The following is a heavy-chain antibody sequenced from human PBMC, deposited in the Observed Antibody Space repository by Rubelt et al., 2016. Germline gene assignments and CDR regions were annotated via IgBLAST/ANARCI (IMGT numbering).Heavy chain of an antibody. D-gene: IGHD5-24*01. Sequence: QVQLVQSGAEVKKPGASVKVSCKPSGYTFTGYYIHWVRQAPGQGLEWMGWINPNSGGTNYEQRFQGRVTMTRDTSISQAYMELSRLRSDDTAVFYCAGEDGDYWGQGTLVTVSS. CDR1: GYTFTGYY. CDR3: AGEDGDY. V-gene: IGHV1-2*02. CDR2: INPNSGGT. J-gene: IGHJ4*02.